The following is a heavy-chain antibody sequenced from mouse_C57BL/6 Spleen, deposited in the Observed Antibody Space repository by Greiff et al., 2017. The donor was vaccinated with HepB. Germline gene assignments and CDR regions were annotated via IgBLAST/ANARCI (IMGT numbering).Heavy chain of an antibody. CDR3: ARGGILLRYFDY. CDR1: GYSITSGYY. J-gene: IGHJ2*01. V-gene: IGHV3-6*01. Sequence: EVQLVESGPGLVKPSQSLSLTCSVTGYSITSGYYWNWIRQFPGNKLEWMGYISYDGSNNYNPSLKNRISITRDTSKNQFFLKLNSVTTEDTATYYCARGGILLRYFDYWGQGTTLTVSS. D-gene: IGHD1-1*01. CDR2: ISYDGSN.